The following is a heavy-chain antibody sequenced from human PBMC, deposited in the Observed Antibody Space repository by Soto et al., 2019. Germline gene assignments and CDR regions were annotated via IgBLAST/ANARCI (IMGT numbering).Heavy chain of an antibody. D-gene: IGHD3-10*01. Sequence: LETLSLTCTVSGGSSSSYYWSWIRQPPGKGLEWIGYIYYSGSTNYNPSLKSRVTISVDTSKNQFSLKLSSVTAADTAVYYCARDGGYYGSTRDAYGIDVWGQGTTVTVSS. CDR1: GGSSSSYY. V-gene: IGHV4-59*01. CDR2: IYYSGST. CDR3: ARDGGYYGSTRDAYGIDV. J-gene: IGHJ6*02.